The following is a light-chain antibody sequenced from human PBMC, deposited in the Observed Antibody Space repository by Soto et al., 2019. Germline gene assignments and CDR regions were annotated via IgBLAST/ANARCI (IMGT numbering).Light chain of an antibody. CDR2: GAS. CDR1: QSVSSY. V-gene: IGKV3-20*01. CDR3: QHYGSSPRS. J-gene: IGKJ1*01. Sequence: EIVMTQSPATLSVSPWERATLSCRASQSVSSYLAWYQQKPGQAPRLLLYGASSRATGIPDRFSGSGSGTVFTLTISRLEPEDFAVYYCQHYGSSPRSFGRGTKWIS.